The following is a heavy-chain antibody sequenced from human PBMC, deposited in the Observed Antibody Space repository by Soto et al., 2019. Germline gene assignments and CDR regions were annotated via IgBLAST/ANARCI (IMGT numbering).Heavy chain of an antibody. J-gene: IGHJ4*02. CDR1: GFNFSDYY. D-gene: IGHD3-10*01. Sequence: LRLSCAGSGFNFSDYYMVWVRQAPGKGLEWVSSISRSGANIHYADSVKGRFTISRDNARNSLYLQVTSLRAEDTARYFCARGINRSGAYWGQGTQVTVSS. CDR3: ARGINRSGAY. CDR2: ISRSGANI. V-gene: IGHV3-11*01.